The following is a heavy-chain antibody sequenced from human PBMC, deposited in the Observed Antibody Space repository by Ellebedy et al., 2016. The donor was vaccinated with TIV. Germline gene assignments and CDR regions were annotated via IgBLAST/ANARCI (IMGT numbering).Heavy chain of an antibody. V-gene: IGHV4-39*01. J-gene: IGHJ4*02. Sequence: MPSETLSLTCTVSGGSISSSSYYWGWIRQSPGKGLEWIGSIYYSGSTYYNPSLKSRVTISVDTSTNQFSLKLSSVTAADTAVYYCARQAHHYYDSSGYPSYYFDYWGQGTLVTVSS. D-gene: IGHD3-22*01. CDR1: GGSISSSSYY. CDR2: IYYSGST. CDR3: ARQAHHYYDSSGYPSYYFDY.